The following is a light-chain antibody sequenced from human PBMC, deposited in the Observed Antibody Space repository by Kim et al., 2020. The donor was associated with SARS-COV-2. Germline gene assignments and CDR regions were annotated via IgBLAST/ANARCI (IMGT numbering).Light chain of an antibody. CDR1: QSVTSNY. CDR2: GAS. J-gene: IGKJ2*01. V-gene: IGKV3-20*01. Sequence: EIVLTQSPDTLSLSPGEGATLSCRASQSVTSNYLAWYQQKPGQAPRLLIYGASNRITGIPDRFSGSGSGTDFTLTISRLEPEDFAVYYCQQYGSSTYTFGQGTKLEI. CDR3: QQYGSSTYT.